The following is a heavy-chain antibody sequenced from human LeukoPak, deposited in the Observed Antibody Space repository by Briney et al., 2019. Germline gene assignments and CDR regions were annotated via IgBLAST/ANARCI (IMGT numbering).Heavy chain of an antibody. D-gene: IGHD4-23*01. CDR3: AKEGRWLDS. CDR2: LLYDGSHE. Sequence: GGSLRLFCAASGFSFSSYSMHWVRQAPGKGLEWMAELLYDGSHEFYADVVKGRFTISRDNSKNTLYLQINSLRAEDTAVYYCAKEGRWLDSWGQGTLVTVS. CDR1: GFSFSSYS. J-gene: IGHJ4*02. V-gene: IGHV3-30*04.